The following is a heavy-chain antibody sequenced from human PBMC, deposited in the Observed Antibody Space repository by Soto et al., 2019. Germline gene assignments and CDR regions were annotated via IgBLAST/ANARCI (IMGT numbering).Heavy chain of an antibody. CDR1: GYTFTSYD. CDR2: INAGNGNT. CDR3: ARGRGYYDSSDYPLGYFDY. Sequence: ASVKVSCKASGYTFTSYDINWVRQATGQGLEWMGWINAGNGNTKYSQKFQGRVTITRDTSASTAYMELSSLRSEDTAVYYCARGRGYYDSSDYPLGYFDYWGQGTLVTVSS. J-gene: IGHJ4*02. D-gene: IGHD3-22*01. V-gene: IGHV1-3*01.